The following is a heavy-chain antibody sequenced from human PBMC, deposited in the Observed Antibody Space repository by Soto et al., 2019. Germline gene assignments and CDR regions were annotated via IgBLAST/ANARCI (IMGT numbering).Heavy chain of an antibody. CDR3: ARDLATAFDI. CDR2: IYYSGST. J-gene: IGHJ3*02. Sequence: SETLSLTCTVSGGSISSYYWSWIRQPPGKGLEWIGYIYYSGSTNYNPSLKSRVTISVDTSKNQFSLKLSSVTAADTAVYYCARDLATAFDIWGQGTMVTVSS. CDR1: GGSISSYY. V-gene: IGHV4-59*01.